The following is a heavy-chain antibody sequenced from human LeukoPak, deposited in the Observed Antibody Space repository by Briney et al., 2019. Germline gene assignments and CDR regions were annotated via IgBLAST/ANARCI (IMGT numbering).Heavy chain of an antibody. J-gene: IGHJ6*02. CDR1: GFTFSSYW. D-gene: IGHD2-15*01. CDR3: ARDTLGPLYYGMDV. CDR2: INSDGSTT. Sequence: GGSLRLSCAASGFTFSSYWMHWVRQAAGKGLVWVSRINSDGSTTSYADSVKGRFTSSRDNAKNTLYLQMNSLRAEDTAVYYCARDTLGPLYYGMDVWGQGTTVTVSS. V-gene: IGHV3-74*01.